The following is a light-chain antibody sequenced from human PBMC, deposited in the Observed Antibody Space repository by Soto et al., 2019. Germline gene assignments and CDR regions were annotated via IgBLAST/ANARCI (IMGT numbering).Light chain of an antibody. CDR2: STS. V-gene: IGLV7-43*01. CDR3: LLFYGDAWV. CDR1: TGAVTSGYY. Sequence: QAVVTQEPSLTVSPGGTVTLTCASSTGAVTSGYYPNWFQQKAGQAPRVLIYSTSNKHSWTPARFSGSLLGGKAALTLSGVQPEDEGEYYCLLFYGDAWVFGGGTKVTVL. J-gene: IGLJ3*02.